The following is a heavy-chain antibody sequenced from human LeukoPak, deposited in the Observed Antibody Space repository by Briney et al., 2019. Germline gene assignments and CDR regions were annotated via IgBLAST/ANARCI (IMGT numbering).Heavy chain of an antibody. J-gene: IGHJ5*02. V-gene: IGHV3-23*01. CDR3: AKSGHSTSSWFDP. Sequence: PGGSPRLSCAASGFTFSSYAMTWVRQAPGKGLEWVSAVTGSSGGTYYADSVKGRFTISRDDSKSTLYLQMNSLRVEDTAVYYCAKSGHSTSSWFDPWGQGTLVIVSS. CDR1: GFTFSSYA. D-gene: IGHD6-6*01. CDR2: VTGSSGGT.